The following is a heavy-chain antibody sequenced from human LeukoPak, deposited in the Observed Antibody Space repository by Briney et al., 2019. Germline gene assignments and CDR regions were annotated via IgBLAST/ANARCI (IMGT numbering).Heavy chain of an antibody. D-gene: IGHD6-13*01. CDR1: GFTFSSYV. CDR2: ISGSGGST. Sequence: GGSLRLSCAASGFTFSSYVMSWVRQAPGKGLEWVSAISGSGGSTYYADSVKGRFTISRDNSKNTLYLQMNSLRAEDTAVYYCASSSSWYDLHFDYWGQGTLVTVSS. CDR3: ASSSSWYDLHFDY. V-gene: IGHV3-23*01. J-gene: IGHJ4*02.